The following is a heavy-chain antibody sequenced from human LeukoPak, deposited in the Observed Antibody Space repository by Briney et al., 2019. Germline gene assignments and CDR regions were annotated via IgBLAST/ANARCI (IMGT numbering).Heavy chain of an antibody. J-gene: IGHJ6*02. V-gene: IGHV4-34*01. Sequence: SETLSLTCAVYGGSFSGYYWSWIRQPPGKGLEWIGEINHSGSTNYNPSLKSRVTISVDTSKNQFSLKLSSVTAADTAVYYCARARSYGMDVWGQGTTVTVSS. D-gene: IGHD3-3*01. CDR3: ARARSYGMDV. CDR1: GGSFSGYY. CDR2: INHSGST.